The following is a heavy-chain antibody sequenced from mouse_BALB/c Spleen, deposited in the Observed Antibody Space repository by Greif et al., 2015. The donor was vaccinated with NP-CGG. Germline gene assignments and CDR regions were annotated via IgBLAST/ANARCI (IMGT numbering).Heavy chain of an antibody. D-gene: IGHD4-1*01. CDR1: GYTFTDCY. CDR2: IYPGSGNT. V-gene: IGHV1-84*02. Sequence: VQLQQSGPELVKPGASVKISCKASGYTFTDCYINWVKQKPGQGLEWIGWIYPGSGNTKYNEKFKGKATLTVDTSSSTVYMQLSSLTSEDTAVYFCARRTGTEAMDYWGQGTSVTVSS. J-gene: IGHJ4*01. CDR3: ARRTGTEAMDY.